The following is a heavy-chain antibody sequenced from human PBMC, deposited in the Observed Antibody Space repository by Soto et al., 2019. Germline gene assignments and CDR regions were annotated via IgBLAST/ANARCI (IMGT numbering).Heavy chain of an antibody. J-gene: IGHJ6*02. CDR2: INHSGST. D-gene: IGHD3-10*01. Sequence: SENLSLTCAVYGGSSSGYYSSWIRPPPGKGLEWIGEINHSGSTNYNPSLKSRVTISVDTSKNQFSLKLSSVTAADTAVYYCARGSYGSGSYNNYGMDVWGQGTTVT. CDR3: ARGSYGSGSYNNYGMDV. V-gene: IGHV4-34*01. CDR1: GGSSSGYY.